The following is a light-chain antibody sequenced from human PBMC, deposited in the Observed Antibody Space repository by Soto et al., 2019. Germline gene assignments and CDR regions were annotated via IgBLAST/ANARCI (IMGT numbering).Light chain of an antibody. CDR3: NSYTSSTTLV. J-gene: IGLJ2*01. Sequence: QSALTQPASVSGSPGQSITISCTGTSSDIGTYNYVSWYQHHPGKAPKLMIYEVSNRPSGVSNRFSGSKSGNTASLTISGLQAEDEADYYCNSYTSSTTLVFGVGTKLTVL. CDR2: EVS. CDR1: SSDIGTYNY. V-gene: IGLV2-14*01.